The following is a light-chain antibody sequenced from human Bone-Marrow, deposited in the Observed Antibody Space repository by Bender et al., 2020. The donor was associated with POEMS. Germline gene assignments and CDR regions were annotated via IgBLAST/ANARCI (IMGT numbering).Light chain of an antibody. CDR3: SSYTSTNSWV. V-gene: IGLV2-14*03. Sequence: QSALTQPASVSGSPGQSITISCTGTSSDIGGYNFVSWYQHHPGRAPKLIIFDVNNRPSGVSDRFSGSKSGDTASLTISGLQAEDEADYHCSSYTSTNSWVFGGGTKLTVL. CDR2: DVN. J-gene: IGLJ3*02. CDR1: SSDIGGYNF.